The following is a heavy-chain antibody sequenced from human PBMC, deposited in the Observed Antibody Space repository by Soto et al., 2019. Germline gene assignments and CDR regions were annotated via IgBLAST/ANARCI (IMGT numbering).Heavy chain of an antibody. CDR3: AIRRRTDHSCYGPLMYYYYCVDV. V-gene: IGHV5-10-1*01. D-gene: IGHD5-12*01. CDR2: IDPNDSYT. J-gene: IGHJ6*02. Sequence: EEYLKISCKGSGYSFTTYWINWVRQMPGKGLEWVGRIDPNDSYTSYSPSSQGHVTISADKSIKTAYLQWSSLKASDTAMYYCAIRRRTDHSCYGPLMYYYYCVDVWGQGITVTVSS. CDR1: GYSFTTYW.